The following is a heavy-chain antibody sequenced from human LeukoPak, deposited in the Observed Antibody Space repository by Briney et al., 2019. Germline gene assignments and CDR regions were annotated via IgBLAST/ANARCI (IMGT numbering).Heavy chain of an antibody. V-gene: IGHV1-2*02. CDR3: ARDIGYCSSTSCQTDY. D-gene: IGHD2-2*01. J-gene: IGHJ4*02. Sequence: GASVKVSCKXSGYTFTGYYIHWVRQAPGQGLEWMGWINPNSGGTNYSQKFQGRVTMTRDTSISTAYMELSRLRSDDTAVYYCARDIGYCSSTSCQTDYWGQGTLVTVSS. CDR1: GYTFTGYY. CDR2: INPNSGGT.